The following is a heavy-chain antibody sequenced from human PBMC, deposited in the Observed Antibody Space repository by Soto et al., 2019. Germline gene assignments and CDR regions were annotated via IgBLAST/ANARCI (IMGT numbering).Heavy chain of an antibody. CDR2: SSKHGTKI. V-gene: IGHV3-30*14. CDR1: GFTFSDCT. Sequence: SLRLPCSASGFTFSDCTLHWVRRAPGKGLKWRATSSKHGTKIDYEDSLKGRFTISRANSRSTLYLHMNSLASQYPALYFCAGEGPRGSFCYYRLEGLGPGTTVAVSS. CDR3: AGEGPRGSFCYYRLEG. D-gene: IGHD6-19*01. J-gene: IGHJ6*01.